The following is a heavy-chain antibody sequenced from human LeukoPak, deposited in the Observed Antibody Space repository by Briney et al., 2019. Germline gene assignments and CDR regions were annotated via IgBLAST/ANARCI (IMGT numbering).Heavy chain of an antibody. V-gene: IGHV4-59*08. CDR3: ARLQWLVDWYFDL. CDR2: TYYSGST. D-gene: IGHD6-19*01. J-gene: IGHJ2*01. Sequence: SETLSLTCTVSGGSISSYYWSWIRQPPGKGLEWIGYTYYSGSTNYNPSLKSRVTISVDTSKNQFSLRLSSVTAADTAVYYCARLQWLVDWYFDLWGRGTLVTVSS. CDR1: GGSISSYY.